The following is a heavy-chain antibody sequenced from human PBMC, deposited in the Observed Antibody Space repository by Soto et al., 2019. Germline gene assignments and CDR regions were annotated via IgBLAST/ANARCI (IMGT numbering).Heavy chain of an antibody. J-gene: IGHJ4*02. V-gene: IGHV1-69*12. CDR2: IIPMFGTP. Sequence: QVQLVQSGAEVKKPGSSVKVSCKASGGTFSTSSFSWLRQAPGQGLEWLGQIIPMFGTPNYPQKGQGRVTITADDATSTTYLEVSSLRSEDTAMDFCARELDGDYSFDYWGQGTLVTVSS. CDR3: ARELDGDYSFDY. D-gene: IGHD4-17*01. CDR1: GGTFSTSS.